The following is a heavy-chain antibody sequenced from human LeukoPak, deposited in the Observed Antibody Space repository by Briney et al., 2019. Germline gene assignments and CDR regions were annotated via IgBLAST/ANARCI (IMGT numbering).Heavy chain of an antibody. CDR2: INYSGST. V-gene: IGHV4-39*01. Sequence: PSETLSLTCTVSGGSISSSTYYWGWLRQPPGKGLEWIGSINYSGSTYYNPSLKSRVTISVDTSKNQFSLKLSSVTAADTAVYYCATERVMVRYHAFDIWGQGTMVTVSS. CDR1: GGSISSSTYY. CDR3: ATERVMVRYHAFDI. J-gene: IGHJ3*02. D-gene: IGHD3-10*01.